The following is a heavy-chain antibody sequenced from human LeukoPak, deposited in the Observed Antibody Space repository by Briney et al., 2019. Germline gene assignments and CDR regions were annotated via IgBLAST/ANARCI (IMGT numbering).Heavy chain of an antibody. D-gene: IGHD2-21*01. J-gene: IGHJ4*02. CDR2: ITSSSGTI. CDR1: GFTFSIYS. V-gene: IGHV3-48*01. CDR3: ARVAPGHDIGRGYFDY. Sequence: GGSLRLSCAASGFTFSIYSMNWVRQAPGKGLEWISYITSSSGTIYYTDSVKGRFTISRDNAKNSLYLQMNSLRAEDTAVYYCARVAPGHDIGRGYFDYWGQGTLVTVSS.